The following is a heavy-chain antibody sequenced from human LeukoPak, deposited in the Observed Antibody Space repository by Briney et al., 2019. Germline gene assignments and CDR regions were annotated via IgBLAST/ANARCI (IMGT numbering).Heavy chain of an antibody. CDR3: ARHYRYRSGWYFDY. D-gene: IGHD6-19*01. V-gene: IGHV4-38-2*02. Sequence: SETLSLTCTVSGYSLSSGYYWGWIRQPPGKGLEWIGSIYHSGSTYYNPSLKSRVTISVDTSKNQFSLKLSSVTAADTAVYYCARHYRYRSGWYFDYWGQGTLVTVSS. J-gene: IGHJ4*02. CDR2: IYHSGST. CDR1: GYSLSSGYY.